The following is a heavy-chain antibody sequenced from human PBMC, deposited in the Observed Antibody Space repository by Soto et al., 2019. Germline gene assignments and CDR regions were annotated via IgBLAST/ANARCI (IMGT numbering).Heavy chain of an antibody. CDR1: GDSISSSTYY. J-gene: IGHJ4*02. CDR3: ARHSSSGSYYVRYFDY. CDR2: IYYSGST. D-gene: IGHD1-26*01. V-gene: IGHV4-39*01. Sequence: PSETLSLTCTVPGDSISSSTYYWGWIRQPPGKGLQWVGSIYYSGSTYYNPSLKSRVTISVDRSKNQFSLKLSSVTAADTAVYYCARHSSSGSYYVRYFDYWGQGALVTVS.